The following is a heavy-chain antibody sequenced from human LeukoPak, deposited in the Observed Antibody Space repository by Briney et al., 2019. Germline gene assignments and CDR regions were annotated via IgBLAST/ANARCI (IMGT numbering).Heavy chain of an antibody. V-gene: IGHV3-23*01. CDR3: AKGYDFWSGYYTPTDYYFDY. CDR1: GFTFSSYA. CDR2: ISGSGGST. Sequence: PGGSLRLSCAASGFTFSSYAMSWVRQAPGKGLEWVSAISGSGGSTYYADSVKGRFTISRDNSKNTLYLQMNSLRAEDTAVYYCAKGYDFWSGYYTPTDYYFDYWGQGTLVTVSS. D-gene: IGHD3-3*01. J-gene: IGHJ4*02.